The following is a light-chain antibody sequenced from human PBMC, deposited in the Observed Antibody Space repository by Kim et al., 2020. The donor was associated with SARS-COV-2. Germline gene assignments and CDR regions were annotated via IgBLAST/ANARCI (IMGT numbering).Light chain of an antibody. Sequence: ATVGERVTITGRASQSISNWLAWYQQKPGKAPKLLIYAASTLESGVPSRFSGSGSGTEFTLTISSLQPDDFATYYCQQYRGSSPPFGGGTKVDIK. CDR1: QSISNW. V-gene: IGKV1-5*03. J-gene: IGKJ4*01. CDR2: AAS. CDR3: QQYRGSSPP.